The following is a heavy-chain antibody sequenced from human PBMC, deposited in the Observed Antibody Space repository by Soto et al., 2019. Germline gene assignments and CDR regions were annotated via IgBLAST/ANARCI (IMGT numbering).Heavy chain of an antibody. D-gene: IGHD3-10*01. J-gene: IGHJ4*02. CDR2: IYYSGST. V-gene: IGHV4-59*01. CDR1: GGSINNYY. Sequence: SETLSLTCTVSGGSINNYYWSWIRQPPGKGLEWIGYIYYSGSTNYNPSLRSRVTISVDTSKNQFSLKVNSVTAADTAVYYCARYASGSYPATRFDYWGQGILVTVSS. CDR3: ARYASGSYPATRFDY.